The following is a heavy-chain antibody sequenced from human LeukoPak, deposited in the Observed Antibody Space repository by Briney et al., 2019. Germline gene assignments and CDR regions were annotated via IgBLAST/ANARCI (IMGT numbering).Heavy chain of an antibody. J-gene: IGHJ5*02. Sequence: SETLSLTCTVSGGSIGSYYWSWLRQPPGKGLEWIACISYSGSTKYNPSLKSRVTISVDTSKNQLSLKLSSVTAADTAVYYCAREPGFDSSGYLNWFDPWGQGTLVTVSS. CDR2: ISYSGST. CDR3: AREPGFDSSGYLNWFDP. V-gene: IGHV4-59*01. CDR1: GGSIGSYY. D-gene: IGHD3-22*01.